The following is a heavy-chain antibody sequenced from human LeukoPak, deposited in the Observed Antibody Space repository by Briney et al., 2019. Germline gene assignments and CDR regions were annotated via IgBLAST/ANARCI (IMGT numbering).Heavy chain of an antibody. CDR1: GFTFSSYG. J-gene: IGHJ5*02. D-gene: IGHD2-2*01. CDR2: IWYDGSNK. Sequence: PGRSLRLSCAASGFTFSSYGMHWVRQAPGKGLEWVAVIWYDGSNKYYADSVKGRFTISRDNSKNTLYLQMNSLRAEDTAVYYCARASYQLLNTGNNWFDPWGQGTLVTVSS. CDR3: ARASYQLLNTGNNWFDP. V-gene: IGHV3-33*01.